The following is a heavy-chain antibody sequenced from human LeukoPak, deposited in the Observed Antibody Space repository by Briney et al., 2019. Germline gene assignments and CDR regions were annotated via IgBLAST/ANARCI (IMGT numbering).Heavy chain of an antibody. V-gene: IGHV3-23*01. Sequence: PGGSLRLSCAASGFTFSSYAVSWVRQAPGKGLERVSAISAGGGSTDYADSVKGRFTISRDNSKNTLYLQMNSLRAEDTAVYYCAKDAERWLFFYGYWGQGTLVTVSS. J-gene: IGHJ4*02. CDR1: GFTFSSYA. CDR2: ISAGGGST. D-gene: IGHD6-19*01. CDR3: AKDAERWLFFYGY.